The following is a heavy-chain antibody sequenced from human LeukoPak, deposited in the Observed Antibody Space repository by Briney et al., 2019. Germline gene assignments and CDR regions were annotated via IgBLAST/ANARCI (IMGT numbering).Heavy chain of an antibody. Sequence: PGGSLRLSCVASGITFSNYAVSWVRQAPEKGLDWVSVISGSAHKIRHADSVKGRFTISRDNSENIVYLQMNNLRVEDTAVYYCAGRPTGYSSGYIHWGQGTLVTVSS. D-gene: IGHD5-18*01. CDR2: ISGSAHKI. CDR3: AGRPTGYSSGYIH. V-gene: IGHV3-23*01. J-gene: IGHJ4*02. CDR1: GITFSNYA.